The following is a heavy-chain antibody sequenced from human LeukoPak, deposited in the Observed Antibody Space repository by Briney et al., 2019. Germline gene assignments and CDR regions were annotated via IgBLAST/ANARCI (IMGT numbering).Heavy chain of an antibody. V-gene: IGHV1-8*02. CDR1: GYTFTGYY. CDR3: ARGEYSYGNFDY. J-gene: IGHJ4*02. D-gene: IGHD5-18*01. CDR2: MNPNSGNT. Sequence: ASVKVSCKASGYTFTGYYMHWVRQATGQGLEWMGWMNPNSGNTGYAQKFQGRVTMTRNTSISTAYMELSSLRSEDTAVYYCARGEYSYGNFDYWGQGTLVTVSS.